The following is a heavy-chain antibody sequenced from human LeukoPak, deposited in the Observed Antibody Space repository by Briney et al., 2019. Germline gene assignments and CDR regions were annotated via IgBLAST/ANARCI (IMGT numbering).Heavy chain of an antibody. V-gene: IGHV1-69*05. CDR2: IIPIFGTA. J-gene: IGHJ5*02. D-gene: IGHD5-24*01. Sequence: SVKVSCKASGGTFSSYAISRVRQAPGQGLEWMGRIIPIFGTANYAQKFQGRVTITTDESTSTAYMELSSLRSEDTAVYYCASDHLQYSEGNWFDPWGQGTLVTVSS. CDR1: GGTFSSYA. CDR3: ASDHLQYSEGNWFDP.